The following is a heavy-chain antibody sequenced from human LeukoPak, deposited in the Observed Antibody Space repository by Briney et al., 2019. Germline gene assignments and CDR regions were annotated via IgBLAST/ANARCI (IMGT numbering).Heavy chain of an antibody. V-gene: IGHV4-4*07. Sequence: SETLSPTCTVSGGSISSYYWSWIRQPAGKGLEWIGRIYTSGSTNYNPSLKSRVTMSVDTSKNQFSLKLSSVTAADTAVYYCARVARSGSWASFDYWGQGTLVTVSS. J-gene: IGHJ4*02. D-gene: IGHD1-26*01. CDR2: IYTSGST. CDR1: GGSISSYY. CDR3: ARVARSGSWASFDY.